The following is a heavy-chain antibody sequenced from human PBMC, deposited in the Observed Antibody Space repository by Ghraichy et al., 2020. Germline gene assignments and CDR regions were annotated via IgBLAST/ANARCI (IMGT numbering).Heavy chain of an antibody. CDR2: IIPDGSEK. Sequence: GGSLRLSCAASGFSFSTYWMSWVRQTPGKGLEWVANIIPDGSEKYYVDSVKGRFTISRDNAQNSLFLQMNSLRGEDTAGYYCARELWSFDMWGPGTVITVAS. CDR1: GFSFSTYW. CDR3: ARELWSFDM. J-gene: IGHJ3*02. V-gene: IGHV3-7*01. D-gene: IGHD3-16*01.